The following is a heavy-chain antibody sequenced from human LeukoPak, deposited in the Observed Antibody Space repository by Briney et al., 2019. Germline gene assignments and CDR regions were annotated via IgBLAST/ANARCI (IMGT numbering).Heavy chain of an antibody. V-gene: IGHV3-23*01. D-gene: IGHD4-17*01. Sequence: GGSLRLSCAASGFTFSTYAVNWVRQAPGKGLEWVSTISGSGGSTYYADSVKGRFAISRDNSKNTLYLQMNSLRAEDTAVYYCAYGDYDCWGQGTLVTVSS. CDR1: GFTFSTYA. J-gene: IGHJ4*02. CDR2: ISGSGGST. CDR3: AYGDYDC.